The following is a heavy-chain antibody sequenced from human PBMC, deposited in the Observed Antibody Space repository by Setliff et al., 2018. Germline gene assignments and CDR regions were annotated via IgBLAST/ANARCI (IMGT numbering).Heavy chain of an antibody. CDR2: ITSSSSPI. CDR1: GFSFSSNI. V-gene: IGHV3-21*04. D-gene: IGHD4-17*01. CDR3: AKDTVNDGFWDFDS. Sequence: PGGSLRLSCAASGFSFSSNIMNWVRQAPGKGLEWVASITSSSSPIYYADSVKGRFIISRDNSKNSCFLQMNNLRVEDTATYYCAKDTVNDGFWDFDSWGQGIVVTVSS. J-gene: IGHJ4*02.